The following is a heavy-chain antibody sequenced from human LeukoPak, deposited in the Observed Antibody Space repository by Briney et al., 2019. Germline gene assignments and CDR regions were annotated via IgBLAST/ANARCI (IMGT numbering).Heavy chain of an antibody. CDR1: GFTFSGYW. Sequence: PGGSLRVSCAASGFTFSGYWMSWVRQAPGKGVEWVANIKQDGSKKYYVDSVKGRFTISSDTAKNTLCLQMNSLRAEDTAVYYCARDSQFIGPLYWGQGTLVTVSS. CDR3: ARDSQFIGPLY. V-gene: IGHV3-7*01. D-gene: IGHD5-24*01. CDR2: IKQDGSKK. J-gene: IGHJ4*02.